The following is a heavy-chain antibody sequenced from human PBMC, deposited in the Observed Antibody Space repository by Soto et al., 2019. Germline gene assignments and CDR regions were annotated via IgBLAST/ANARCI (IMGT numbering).Heavy chain of an antibody. CDR3: ARDPIYGGNSWSGMDV. Sequence: ASVKVSCKASGYTFTSYGISWVRQAPGQGLEWMGWISAYNGNTNYAQKLQGRVTMTTDTSTSTAYMELRSLRSDDTAVYYCARDPIYGGNSWSGMDVWGQGTTVTVSS. V-gene: IGHV1-18*01. D-gene: IGHD4-17*01. J-gene: IGHJ6*02. CDR1: GYTFTSYG. CDR2: ISAYNGNT.